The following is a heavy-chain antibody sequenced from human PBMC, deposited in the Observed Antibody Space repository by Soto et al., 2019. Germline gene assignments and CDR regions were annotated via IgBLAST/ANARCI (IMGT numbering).Heavy chain of an antibody. CDR3: ARDRIRGWYYFDY. CDR2: ISYDGSNK. V-gene: IGHV3-30-3*01. D-gene: IGHD2-15*01. Sequence: PGGSLRLSCAASGFTFSSYAMLWVRQAPGKGLEWVAVISYDGSNKYYADSVKGRFTISRDNSKNTLYLQMNSLRAEDTAVYYCARDRIRGWYYFDYWGQGTLVTVSS. J-gene: IGHJ4*02. CDR1: GFTFSSYA.